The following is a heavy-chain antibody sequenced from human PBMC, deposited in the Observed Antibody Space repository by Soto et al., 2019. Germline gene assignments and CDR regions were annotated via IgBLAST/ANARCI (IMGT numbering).Heavy chain of an antibody. D-gene: IGHD2-21*02. CDR3: VREDDGGDRDYYGLDV. J-gene: IGHJ6*02. V-gene: IGHV4-30-4*01. Sequence: QVQLQESGPGLVRPSQTLSLTCTVSGGSISFDHYHWTWIRQPAGKGLEWIGYIHYSGSVYYNPSLQSRVSMSVDTSKNLFSLKLSSVTVADTAVYFCVREDDGGDRDYYGLDVWGQGTTVTVSS. CDR2: IHYSGSV. CDR1: GGSISFDHYH.